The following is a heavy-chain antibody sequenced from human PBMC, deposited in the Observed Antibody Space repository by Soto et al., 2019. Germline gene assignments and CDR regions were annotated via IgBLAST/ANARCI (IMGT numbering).Heavy chain of an antibody. CDR3: ARVAFGLDANYFDA. J-gene: IGHJ4*02. Sequence: PGGSLRLSCEASGFTFNRYWMTWVRQAPGKGLEWVANINQDGGEQYYVDSLRGRFTISRDNAKNSLFLQMNSPRGDDTAVYYCARVAFGLDANYFDAWGQGILVTVSS. CDR2: INQDGGEQ. V-gene: IGHV3-7*01. D-gene: IGHD3-3*01. CDR1: GFTFNRYW.